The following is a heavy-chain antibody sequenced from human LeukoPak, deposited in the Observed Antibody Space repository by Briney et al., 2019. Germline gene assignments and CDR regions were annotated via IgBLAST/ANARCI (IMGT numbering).Heavy chain of an antibody. CDR1: GFSFSSYW. D-gene: IGHD2-15*01. V-gene: IGHV3-74*01. Sequence: GGSLRLSCAASGFSFSSYWMHWVRQAPGKGLVWVSRINSDGSSTSYADSVKGRFTISRDNAKNTLYLQMNSLRAEDTAVYYCARDSYGVVAAHWGQGTLVTVSS. J-gene: IGHJ4*02. CDR2: INSDGSST. CDR3: ARDSYGVVAAH.